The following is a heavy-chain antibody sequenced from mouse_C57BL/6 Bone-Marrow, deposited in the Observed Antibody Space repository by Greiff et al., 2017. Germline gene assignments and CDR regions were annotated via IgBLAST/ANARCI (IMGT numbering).Heavy chain of an antibody. CDR1: GFTFSSYA. J-gene: IGHJ3*01. V-gene: IGHV5-4*01. D-gene: IGHD2-5*01. CDR2: ISDGGSYT. CDR3: ARDPHYSNYEGFAY. Sequence: EVMLVESGGGLVKPGGSLKLSCAASGFTFSSYAMSWVRQTPEKRLEWVATISDGGSYTYYPDNVKGRFTISRDNAKNNLYLQMSHLKSEDTAMYYCARDPHYSNYEGFAYCGQGTLVTVSA.